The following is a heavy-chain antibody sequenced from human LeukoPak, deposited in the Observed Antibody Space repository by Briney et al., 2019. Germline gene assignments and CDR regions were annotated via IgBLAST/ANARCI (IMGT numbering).Heavy chain of an antibody. CDR3: ARGKYRAYCSGGSCYSRKNDAFDI. CDR2: IYYGGST. V-gene: IGHV4-59*12. J-gene: IGHJ3*02. Sequence: SETLSLTCTVSGGSISSYYWSWIRQPPGKGLEWIGYIYYGGSTDYNPSLKSRVTISVDTSKNQFSLKLSSVTAADTAVYYCARGKYRAYCSGGSCYSRKNDAFDIWGQGTMVTVSS. D-gene: IGHD2-15*01. CDR1: GGSISSYY.